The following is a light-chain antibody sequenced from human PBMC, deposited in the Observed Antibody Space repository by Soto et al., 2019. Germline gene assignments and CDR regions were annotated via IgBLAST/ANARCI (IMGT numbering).Light chain of an antibody. CDR2: GAS. CDR3: QQYGISPYT. Sequence: EIVLTQSPGTLSLSPGERATLSCRASQSVSISYLAWYQQKPGQAPRLLIYGASSRATGIPDRFSGSGSGTDFTLTISRLEPEDFAVYYCQQYGISPYTFGQGTKLEIK. CDR1: QSVSISY. V-gene: IGKV3-20*01. J-gene: IGKJ2*01.